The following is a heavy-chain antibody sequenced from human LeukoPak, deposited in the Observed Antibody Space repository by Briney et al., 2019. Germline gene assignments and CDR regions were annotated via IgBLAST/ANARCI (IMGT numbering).Heavy chain of an antibody. CDR1: GGSFSGYY. Sequence: PSGTLSLTCAVYGGSFSGYYWSWIRQPPGKGLEWIGEINHSGSTNYNPSLKSRVTISVDTSKNQFSLKLSSVTAADTAVYYCVEVTPKAFDIWGQGTMVTVSS. CDR3: VEVTPKAFDI. D-gene: IGHD4-23*01. CDR2: INHSGST. J-gene: IGHJ3*02. V-gene: IGHV4-34*01.